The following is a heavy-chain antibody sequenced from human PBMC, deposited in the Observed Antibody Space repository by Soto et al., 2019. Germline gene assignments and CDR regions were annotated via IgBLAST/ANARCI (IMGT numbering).Heavy chain of an antibody. Sequence: SETLSLTCAVSGGSIISRNWLSWVRQPPGKGLEWIGEIYHSGSTNYNPSLKSRVTISVDKSKNQFSLKLSSVTAADTAVYYCARVSGSYYYGMDVWGQGTTVTVSS. D-gene: IGHD1-26*01. CDR2: IYHSGST. CDR1: GGSIISRNW. J-gene: IGHJ6*02. V-gene: IGHV4-4*02. CDR3: ARVSGSYYYGMDV.